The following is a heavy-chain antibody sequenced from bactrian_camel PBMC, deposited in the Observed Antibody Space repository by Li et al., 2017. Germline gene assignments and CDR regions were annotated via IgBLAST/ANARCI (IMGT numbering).Heavy chain of an antibody. CDR1: GDTNRRYC. CDR2: LDRYGGT. D-gene: IGHD1*01. CDR3: AAGLSGSGWQFLRADAFPY. V-gene: IGHV3S13*01. J-gene: IGHJ4*01. Sequence: VQLVESGGGSVQAGGSLRLSCAASGDTNRRYCMAWFRQAPGKKREGVATLDRYGGTRYADSVSGRFTISMDNAEYILYLQMNSLQDEDTAVYYCAAGLSGSGWQFLRADAFPYWGQGTQVTVS.